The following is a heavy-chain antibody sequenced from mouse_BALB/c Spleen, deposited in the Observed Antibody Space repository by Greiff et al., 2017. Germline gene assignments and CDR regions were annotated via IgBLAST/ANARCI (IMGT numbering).Heavy chain of an antibody. Sequence: VQLKQSGAELVRPGTSVKVSCKASGYAFTNYLIEWVKQRPGQGLEWIGVINPGSGGTNYNEKFKGKATLTADKSSSTAYMQLSSLTSDDSAVYFCARSPTGHYYAMDYWGQGTSVTDSS. CDR2: INPGSGGT. D-gene: IGHD2-10*01. V-gene: IGHV1-54*01. J-gene: IGHJ4*01. CDR3: ARSPTGHYYAMDY. CDR1: GYAFTNYL.